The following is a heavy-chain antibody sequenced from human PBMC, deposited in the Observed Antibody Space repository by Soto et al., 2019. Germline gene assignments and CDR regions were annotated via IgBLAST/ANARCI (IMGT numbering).Heavy chain of an antibody. CDR2: INAGTGIA. Sequence: ASVKVSCKASGYTFTRYAIHWVRQAPGQGLEWLGWINAGTGIATYSQRFQGRVTITSDTSATTSYMELSSLTSEDTAVYFCARDLWNAPDHWGQGTLVTVS. CDR1: GYTFTRYA. V-gene: IGHV1-3*01. CDR3: ARDLWNAPDH. J-gene: IGHJ4*02. D-gene: IGHD1-1*01.